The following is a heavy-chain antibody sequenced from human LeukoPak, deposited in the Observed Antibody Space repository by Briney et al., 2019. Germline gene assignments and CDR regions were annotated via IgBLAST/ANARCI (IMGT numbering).Heavy chain of an antibody. CDR1: GGSISSYY. Sequence: SETLSLTCTVSGGSISSYYWSWIRQPPGKGLEWIGYIYYSGSTNYNPSLKSRVTISVDTSKNQFSLKLSSVTAADTAVYYCARGFYGYPYYYGMDVWGQGTMVTVSS. V-gene: IGHV4-59*01. CDR2: IYYSGST. J-gene: IGHJ6*02. CDR3: ARGFYGYPYYYGMDV. D-gene: IGHD5-18*01.